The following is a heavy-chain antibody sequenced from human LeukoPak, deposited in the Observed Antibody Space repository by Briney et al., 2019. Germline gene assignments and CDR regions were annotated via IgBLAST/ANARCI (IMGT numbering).Heavy chain of an antibody. J-gene: IGHJ4*02. CDR1: GFTFSTYG. V-gene: IGHV3-30*03. D-gene: IGHD1-1*01. CDR2: ISYDGNNK. Sequence: GGSLRLSCAASGFTFSTYGMHWVRQAPGKGLEWVAIISYDGNNKYYADSVKGRFTISRDNSKNTLYLQMNSLRAEDTAVYYCARKTGAIDYWGQGTLVTVSS. CDR3: ARKTGAIDY.